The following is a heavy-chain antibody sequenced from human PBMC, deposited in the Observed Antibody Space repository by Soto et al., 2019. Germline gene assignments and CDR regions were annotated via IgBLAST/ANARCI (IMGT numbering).Heavy chain of an antibody. D-gene: IGHD1-7*01. V-gene: IGHV3-48*02. J-gene: IGHJ5*02. CDR2: ISSSSSTI. CDR3: AREPASELNWFDP. Sequence: GGSLRLSCAASGFTFSRYWMNWVRQAPGKGLEWVSYISSSSSTIYYADSVKGRFTISRDNAKNSLYLQMNSLRDEDTAVYYCAREPASELNWFDPWGQGTLVTVSS. CDR1: GFTFSRYW.